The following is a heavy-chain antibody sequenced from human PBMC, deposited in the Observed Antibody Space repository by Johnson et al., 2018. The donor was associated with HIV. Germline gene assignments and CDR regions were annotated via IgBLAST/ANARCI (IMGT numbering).Heavy chain of an antibody. J-gene: IGHJ3*02. D-gene: IGHD1-26*01. CDR3: TTVFIVGATPDAFDI. V-gene: IGHV3-15*01. CDR1: GFTFSNAW. Sequence: VQLVESGGGLVKPGGSLRLSCAASGFTFSNAWMSWVRQAPGKGLEWVGRIKSKTDGGTTDYAAPVPGRFTISRDDSKNTLYLQMNSLKTEDTAVYYCTTVFIVGATPDAFDIWGQGTMVTVSS. CDR2: IKSKTDGGTT.